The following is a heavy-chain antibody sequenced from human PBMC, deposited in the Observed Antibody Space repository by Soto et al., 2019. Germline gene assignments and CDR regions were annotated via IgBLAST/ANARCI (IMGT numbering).Heavy chain of an antibody. D-gene: IGHD6-13*01. CDR1: GFTFSNYG. CDR3: ARDPYSSSWEVFDY. Sequence: GGSLRLSCAAAGFTFSNYGMHWVRQAPGKGLEWVSYISGSGSTIYYADSVKGRFTISRDNAKNSLYLLMDSLRDEDTAVYYCARDPYSSSWEVFDYWGQGTLVTVSS. J-gene: IGHJ4*02. V-gene: IGHV3-48*02. CDR2: ISGSGSTI.